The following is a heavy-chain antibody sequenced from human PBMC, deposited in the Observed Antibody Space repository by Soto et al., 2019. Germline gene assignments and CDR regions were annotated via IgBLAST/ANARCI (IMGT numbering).Heavy chain of an antibody. J-gene: IGHJ4*02. D-gene: IGHD3-3*01. CDR1: GGSISSYY. CDR2: IYYSGST. V-gene: IGHV4-59*12. CDR3: ARGVYNSIFGVVSLYS. Sequence: PDTLSLTCTVSGGSISSYYWSWLRRPPGKGLEWIGYIYYSGSTNYNPSLKSRVTISVDTSKNQFSLKLSSVTAADTAMYYCARGVYNSIFGVVSLYSWGQGTLVTVS.